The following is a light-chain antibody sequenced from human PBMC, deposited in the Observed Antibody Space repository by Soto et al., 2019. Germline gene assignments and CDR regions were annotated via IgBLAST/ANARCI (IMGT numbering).Light chain of an antibody. Sequence: QSALTQPPSLSGAPGQRVTISCTGSSSNIGAGYDVHWYQQLPGTAPKLLIYGNSNRPSGVPDRFSGSKSGTSASLAITGLQAEDEADYYCQSYDSSLSGYYVFGTGTKVTV. V-gene: IGLV1-40*01. J-gene: IGLJ1*01. CDR3: QSYDSSLSGYYV. CDR2: GNS. CDR1: SSNIGAGYD.